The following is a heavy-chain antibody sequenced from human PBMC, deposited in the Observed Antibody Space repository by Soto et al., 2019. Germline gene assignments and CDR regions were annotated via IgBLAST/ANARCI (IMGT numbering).Heavy chain of an antibody. CDR1: GYSISSGYY. Sequence: SETLSLTCAVSGYSISSGYYWGWIRQPPGKGLEWIGSIYHSGSTYYNPSLKSRVTISVDTSKKQFSLKLSSVTAADTAVYYCARAVGELPSGGWFDPWGQGTLVTSPQ. CDR2: IYHSGST. J-gene: IGHJ5*02. D-gene: IGHD1-26*01. V-gene: IGHV4-38-2*01. CDR3: ARAVGELPSGGWFDP.